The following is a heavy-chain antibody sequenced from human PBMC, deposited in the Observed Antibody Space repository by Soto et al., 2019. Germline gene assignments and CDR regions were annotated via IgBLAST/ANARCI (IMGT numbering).Heavy chain of an antibody. CDR3: ARDGSSITGTRYYYYGMDV. D-gene: IGHD1-20*01. CDR2: ISSSSSYI. J-gene: IGHJ6*02. Sequence: GGSLRLSCAASGFTFSSYSMNWVRQAPGKGLEWVSSISSSSSYIYYADSVKGRFTISRDNAKNSLYLQMNSLRAEDTAVCYCARDGSSITGTRYYYYGMDVWGQGTTVTVSS. V-gene: IGHV3-21*01. CDR1: GFTFSSYS.